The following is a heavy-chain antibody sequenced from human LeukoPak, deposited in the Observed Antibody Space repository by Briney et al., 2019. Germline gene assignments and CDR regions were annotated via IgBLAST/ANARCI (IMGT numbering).Heavy chain of an antibody. Sequence: SETLSLTCTVSGGSSSSYYWSWIRKSPGKGLEWIASMNYNERTKHNPTLQSRVTISLDTSRNHLSQQLLSVTAADTAVYYCARLLDDDNSGDPDTFDMWGQGTMVTVSS. CDR2: MNYNERT. CDR1: GGSSSSYY. D-gene: IGHD3-22*01. V-gene: IGHV4-59*01. CDR3: ARLLDDDNSGDPDTFDM. J-gene: IGHJ3*02.